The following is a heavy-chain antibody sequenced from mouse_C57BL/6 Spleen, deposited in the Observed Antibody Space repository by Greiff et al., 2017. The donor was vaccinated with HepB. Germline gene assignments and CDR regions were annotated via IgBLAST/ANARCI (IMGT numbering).Heavy chain of an antibody. CDR1: GYSITSGYY. D-gene: IGHD2-10*01. Sequence: EVKLQESGPGLVKPSQSLSLTCSVTGYSITSGYYWNWFRQFPGNKLEWMGYISYDGSNNYNPSLKKRISITSDTDKNQFFLKLNSVTTEDTATYYCARILLGGDFDVWGTGTTVTVSS. J-gene: IGHJ1*03. V-gene: IGHV3-6*01. CDR2: ISYDGSN. CDR3: ARILLGGDFDV.